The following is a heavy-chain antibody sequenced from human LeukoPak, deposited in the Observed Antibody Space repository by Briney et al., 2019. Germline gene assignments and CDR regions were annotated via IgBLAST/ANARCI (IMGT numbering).Heavy chain of an antibody. CDR3: ARDIRGYSVPH. CDR1: GFTFDDYA. D-gene: IGHD5/OR15-5a*01. Sequence: PGRSLRLSCAASGFTFDDYAMHWVRQAPGKGLEWVSGISWNSGSIGYADSVKGRFTISRDNSKNTLYLQMNSLRAEDTAVYYCARDIRGYSVPHWGQGTLVTVSS. V-gene: IGHV3-9*01. J-gene: IGHJ4*02. CDR2: ISWNSGSI.